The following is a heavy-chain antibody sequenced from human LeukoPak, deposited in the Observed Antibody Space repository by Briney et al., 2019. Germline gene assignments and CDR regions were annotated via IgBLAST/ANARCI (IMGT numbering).Heavy chain of an antibody. CDR1: GGSIISSGYY. Sequence: SETLSLTCTVSGGSIISSGYYWDWIRQPPGKGLEWIGSIYYTGTTYYNSSLESRVTMSVDTSKNQFALKLSSVIAADTAVYYCARWGSGWYFDYWGQGTLVTASS. J-gene: IGHJ4*02. V-gene: IGHV4-39*01. D-gene: IGHD6-19*01. CDR2: IYYTGTT. CDR3: ARWGSGWYFDY.